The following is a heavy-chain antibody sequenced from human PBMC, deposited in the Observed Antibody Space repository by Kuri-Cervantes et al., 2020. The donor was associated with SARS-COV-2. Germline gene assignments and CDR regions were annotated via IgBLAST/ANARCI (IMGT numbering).Heavy chain of an antibody. J-gene: IGHJ4*02. D-gene: IGHD3-22*01. CDR1: GFTFSSYS. CDR2: ISSSSSTV. V-gene: IGHV3-48*01. CDR3: AKDKGLLRLLGEYFDY. Sequence: GESLKISCAASGFTFSSYSMNWVRQAPGKGLEWVSYISSSSSTVYYADSVKGRFTISRDNSKNTLYLQMNSLRAEDTAVYYCAKDKGLLRLLGEYFDYWGQGTLVTVSS.